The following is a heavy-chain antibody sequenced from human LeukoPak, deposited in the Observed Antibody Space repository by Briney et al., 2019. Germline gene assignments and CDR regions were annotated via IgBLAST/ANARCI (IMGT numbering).Heavy chain of an antibody. CDR3: AKPLLSSGSMPSY. V-gene: IGHV3-30*02. D-gene: IGHD3-10*01. J-gene: IGHJ4*02. Sequence: PGGSLRLSCAASGFTFSSYGTHWVRQAPGKGLEWVAFIRYDGSNKYYADSVKGRFTISRDNSKNTLYLQMNSLRAEDTAVYYCAKPLLSSGSMPSYWGQGTLVTVSS. CDR2: IRYDGSNK. CDR1: GFTFSSYG.